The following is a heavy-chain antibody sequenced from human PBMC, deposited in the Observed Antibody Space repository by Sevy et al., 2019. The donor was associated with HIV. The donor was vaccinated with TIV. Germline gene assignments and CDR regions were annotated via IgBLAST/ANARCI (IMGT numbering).Heavy chain of an antibody. J-gene: IGHJ4*02. Sequence: ASVKVSCKASGYTFTSYDINWVRQATGQGLEWMGWMNPNSGNTGYAQKFQGRVTMTRNTSISTAYMELSSLGSEDTAGDYWAGNNPSFGRGGGEYYFDYWGQGTLVTVSS. CDR1: GYTFTSYD. V-gene: IGHV1-8*01. CDR2: MNPNSGNT. CDR3: AGNNPSFGRGGGEYYFDY. D-gene: IGHD3-16*01.